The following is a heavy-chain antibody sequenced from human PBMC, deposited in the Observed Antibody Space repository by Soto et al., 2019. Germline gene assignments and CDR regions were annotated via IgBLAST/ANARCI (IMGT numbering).Heavy chain of an antibody. CDR2: IYSGGST. V-gene: IGHV3-66*04. Sequence: EVQLVESGGGLVQPGGSLRLSCAASGVTVSSNYMSWVRQAPGKGLEWVSVIYSGGSTYYADSVKGRFTISRDNSKTTLYLLMNSLRAEDTAVYYCARHGYNYGGGYFDYWGQGTLVTFSS. CDR3: ARHGYNYGGGYFDY. J-gene: IGHJ4*02. CDR1: GVTVSSNY. D-gene: IGHD5-18*01.